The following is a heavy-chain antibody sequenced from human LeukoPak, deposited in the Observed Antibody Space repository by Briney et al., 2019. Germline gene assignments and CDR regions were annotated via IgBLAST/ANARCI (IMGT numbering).Heavy chain of an antibody. CDR3: ARMVYDSSGYSTPHPDY. V-gene: IGHV1-46*01. J-gene: IGHJ4*02. CDR2: INPSGGST. D-gene: IGHD3-22*01. CDR1: GYTFTNYY. Sequence: ASVKVSCKASGYTFTNYYLHWVRQAPGQGLEWMGIINPSGGSTSYAQKFQGRVTMTRDTSTSTVYMELRSLRSDDTAVYYCARMVYDSSGYSTPHPDYWGQGTLVTVSS.